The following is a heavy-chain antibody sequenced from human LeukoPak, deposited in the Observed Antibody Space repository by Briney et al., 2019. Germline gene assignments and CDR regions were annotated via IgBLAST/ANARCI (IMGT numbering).Heavy chain of an antibody. D-gene: IGHD6-13*01. CDR1: GYPFTAYY. Sequence: GASVKVSCKASGYPFTAYYIHWVRQATGQGLEWMGWINSNSGGTNYAQKFQGRVTMTRDTSISTAYMELSRLRSDDTAVYYCARDAIAAAGTQLPYYYYYMDVWGKGTTVTISS. CDR3: ARDAIAAAGTQLPYYYYYMDV. CDR2: INSNSGGT. V-gene: IGHV1-2*02. J-gene: IGHJ6*03.